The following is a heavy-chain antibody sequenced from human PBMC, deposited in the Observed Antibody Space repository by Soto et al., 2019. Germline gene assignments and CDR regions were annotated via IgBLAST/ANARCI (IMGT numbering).Heavy chain of an antibody. CDR2: ISGYNGNT. J-gene: IGHJ6*02. Sequence: QVQLVQSGAEVKKPGASVKVSCKASGYTFSNYGISWVRQGPGQGLEWMGWISGYNGNTHYEEKVQDRIKMTTDTSTSTTYLELRRLRSDDTAVYFCARDPGFGFGYSYAFAMDVWGQGTTVTVSS. CDR3: ARDPGFGFGYSYAFAMDV. D-gene: IGHD5-18*01. V-gene: IGHV1-18*01. CDR1: GYTFSNYG.